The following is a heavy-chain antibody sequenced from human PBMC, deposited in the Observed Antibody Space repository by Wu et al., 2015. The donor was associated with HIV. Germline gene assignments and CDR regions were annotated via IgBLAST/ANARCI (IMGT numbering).Heavy chain of an antibody. CDR2: IIPIFGTA. CDR1: GGTFSSYA. D-gene: IGHD3-10*01. J-gene: IGHJ4*02. Sequence: QVQLVQSGAEVKKPGSSVKVSCKASGGTFSSYAISWVRQAPGQGLEWMGGIIPIFGTANYAQKFQGRVTITTDESTSTAYMELSRLRSDDTAVYYCARVTMVRGVIDYWGQGTLVTVSS. V-gene: IGHV1-69*05. CDR3: ARVTMVRGVIDY.